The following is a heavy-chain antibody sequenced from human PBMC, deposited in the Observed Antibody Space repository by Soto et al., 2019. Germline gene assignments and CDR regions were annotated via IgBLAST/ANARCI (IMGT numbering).Heavy chain of an antibody. D-gene: IGHD1-26*01. V-gene: IGHV1-69*15. J-gene: IGHJ5*02. CDR3: AKVGGRGGYFGNRFDP. CDR1: GGTFSNYA. Sequence: QVQLVQSGAEVKKPGSSVKVSCKASGGTFSNYAITWVRQAPGQGLEWLGRIIPIFGTRDYAQKFQGRVTISADESTTTAYMDLSSLRPGDTAVYYWAKVGGRGGYFGNRFDPWCQGTLVTVSS. CDR2: IIPIFGTR.